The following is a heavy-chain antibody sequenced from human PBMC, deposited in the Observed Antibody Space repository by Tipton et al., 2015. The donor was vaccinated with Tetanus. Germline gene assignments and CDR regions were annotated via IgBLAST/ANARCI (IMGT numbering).Heavy chain of an antibody. Sequence: SLRLSCAASGFTFSSYGMHWVRQAPGKGLEWVAVIWYDGSNKYYADSVKGRFTISRDNSKNTLYLQMNSLRAEDTAVYYCARDRVGGAGKNGDYWGQGTLVTVSS. D-gene: IGHD3-16*01. V-gene: IGHV3-33*01. CDR2: IWYDGSNK. CDR3: ARDRVGGAGKNGDY. J-gene: IGHJ4*02. CDR1: GFTFSSYG.